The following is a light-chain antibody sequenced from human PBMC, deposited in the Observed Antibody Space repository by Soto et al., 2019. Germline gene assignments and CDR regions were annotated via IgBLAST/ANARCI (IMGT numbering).Light chain of an antibody. CDR3: QQLNSYPIT. Sequence: DIQMTQSPSSLSASVGDRVTITCRTSQSISIYLNWYQQIPGKAPKLLIYASSNLHTGVPSRFSGSGSGADFTLTISSLQSEDFATYYCQQLNSYPITFGQGTRLEIK. CDR1: QSISIY. V-gene: IGKV1-39*01. J-gene: IGKJ5*01. CDR2: ASS.